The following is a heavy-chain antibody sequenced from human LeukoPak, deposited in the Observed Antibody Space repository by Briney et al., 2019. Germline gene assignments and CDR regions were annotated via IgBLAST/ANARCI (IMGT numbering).Heavy chain of an antibody. V-gene: IGHV4-59*01. CDR3: ARDKDTGSCLDY. CDR2: IYYSGST. CDR1: GGSISSYY. Sequence: SETLSLTCTVSGGSISSYYWSWIRQPPGKGLEWIGYIYYSGSTKYNPSLKSRVTISVDTSKNQFSLKLSSVTAADTAVYYCARDKDTGSCLDYWGQGTLVTVSS. D-gene: IGHD2-2*01. J-gene: IGHJ4*02.